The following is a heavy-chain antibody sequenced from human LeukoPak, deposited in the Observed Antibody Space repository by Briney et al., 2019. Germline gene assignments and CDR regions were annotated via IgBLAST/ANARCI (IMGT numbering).Heavy chain of an antibody. CDR1: VDSVSDTTHY. CDR3: SRLTKGRFFDFVFDF. Sequence: PSETLSLTCTVSVDSVSDTTHYWGWNRQPPGKGMEWIGNIYYTGSTYSNPSLRRRVTLAVHPSKNQFSLTMSSLTAADTPGYYCSRLTKGRFFDFVFDFWGQGTLLTVSS. V-gene: IGHV4-39*01. CDR2: IYYTGST. J-gene: IGHJ4*02. D-gene: IGHD3-9*01.